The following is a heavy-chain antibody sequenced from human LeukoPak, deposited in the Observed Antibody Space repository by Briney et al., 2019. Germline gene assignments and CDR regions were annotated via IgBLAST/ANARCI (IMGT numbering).Heavy chain of an antibody. CDR3: VRDHYCNSSGYTFRH. CDR1: GGSISSGGYY. D-gene: IGHD3-22*01. V-gene: IGHV4-31*03. Sequence: SETLSLTCTVSGGSISSGGYYWSWIRQHPGKGLEWIGYIYYSGSTYYNPSLKSRVTISVDTSKNQFSLKLSSVTAADTAVYYCVRDHYCNSSGYTFRHWGQGTLVTVSS. CDR2: IYYSGST. J-gene: IGHJ1*01.